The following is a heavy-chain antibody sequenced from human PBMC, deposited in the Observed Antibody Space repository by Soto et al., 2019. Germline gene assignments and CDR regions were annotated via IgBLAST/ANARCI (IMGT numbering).Heavy chain of an antibody. CDR1: GYTFTSYG. V-gene: IGHV1-18*01. CDR3: ARDGDSNYGDDYYYYYMDV. Sequence: ASVKVSCKASGYTFTSYGISWVRQAPGQGLEWMGWISAYNGNTNYAQKLQGRVTMTTDTSTSTAYMELRSLRSDDTAVYYCARDGDSNYGDDYYYYYMDVWGKGTTVTVSS. CDR2: ISAYNGNT. D-gene: IGHD4-4*01. J-gene: IGHJ6*03.